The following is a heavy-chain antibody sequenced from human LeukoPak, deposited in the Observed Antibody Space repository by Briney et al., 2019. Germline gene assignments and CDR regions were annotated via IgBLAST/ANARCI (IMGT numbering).Heavy chain of an antibody. CDR2: TYYRSKWYN. CDR1: GDSVSGNSGA. J-gene: IGHJ4*02. CDR3: VRDQAGLDY. D-gene: IGHD6-13*01. Sequence: SQTLSLTCAISGDSVSGNSGAWNWIRQSPSRGLEWLGRTYYRSKWYNDYAESVKSRINIKPDTSRNQFSLQLNSVTPEDTAVYYCVRDQAGLDYWGQGTLVTVSS. V-gene: IGHV6-1*01.